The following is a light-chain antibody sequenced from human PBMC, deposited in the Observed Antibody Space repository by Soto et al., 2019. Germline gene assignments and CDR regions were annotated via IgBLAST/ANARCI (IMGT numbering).Light chain of an antibody. V-gene: IGKV3-20*01. CDR1: QTVRNNY. CDR3: QQYGSSPRT. Sequence: VLTQSPCTLSLSPGERATLSCRASQTVRNNYLAWYQQKPGRAPRLLIYGASSRATGMPDRFSGSGSGTDFTLTISRLEPEDFAVYCCQQYGSSPRTFGQGTKVDIK. CDR2: GAS. J-gene: IGKJ1*01.